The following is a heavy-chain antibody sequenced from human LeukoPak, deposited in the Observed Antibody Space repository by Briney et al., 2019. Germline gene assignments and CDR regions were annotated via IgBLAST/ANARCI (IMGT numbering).Heavy chain of an antibody. V-gene: IGHV3-7*01. Sequence: GGSLRLSCAASGFTFSSYWMTWVRQAPGKGLEWVANIKQDGSEKYYVDSVKGRFAISRDNAKNSLYLQMNSLRAEDTAVYYCTRDTGCSGGTCYSFYDYWGQGTLVTVSS. CDR1: GFTFSSYW. CDR3: TRDTGCSGGTCYSFYDY. D-gene: IGHD2-15*01. CDR2: IKQDGSEK. J-gene: IGHJ4*02.